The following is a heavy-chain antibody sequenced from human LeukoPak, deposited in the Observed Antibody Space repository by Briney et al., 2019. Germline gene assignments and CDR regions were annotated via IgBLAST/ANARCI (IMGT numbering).Heavy chain of an antibody. CDR1: GLTFSDYT. Sequence: GRSLRLSCAASGLTFSDYTVNWVRQAPGKGLEWISNIYSGAGPKYYADSVKGRFTISRDNAENSVSLQMSSLRDEDTAVYYCAIVVVTNYGMDVWGQGTTVTVSS. CDR3: AIVVVTNYGMDV. V-gene: IGHV3-48*02. D-gene: IGHD2-15*01. J-gene: IGHJ6*02. CDR2: IYSGAGPK.